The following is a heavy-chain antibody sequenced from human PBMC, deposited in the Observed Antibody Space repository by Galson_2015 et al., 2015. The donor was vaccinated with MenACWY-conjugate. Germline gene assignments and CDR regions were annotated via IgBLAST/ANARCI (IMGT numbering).Heavy chain of an antibody. CDR2: IGRSGVI. CDR3: ARDFRPDSSGWNY. D-gene: IGHD6-19*01. Sequence: SLRLSCAASGFTVSGYSMNWVRQAPGKGLEWVSYIGRSGVIYYADSVKGRFTISRDNAKNSLYLLMNSLRAEDTAVYFCARDFRPDSSGWNYWGQGTLVTVSS. CDR1: GFTVSGYS. V-gene: IGHV3-48*04. J-gene: IGHJ4*02.